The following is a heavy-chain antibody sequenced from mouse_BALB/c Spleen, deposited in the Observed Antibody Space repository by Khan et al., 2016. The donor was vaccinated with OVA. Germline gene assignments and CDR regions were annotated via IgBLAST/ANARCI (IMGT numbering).Heavy chain of an antibody. J-gene: IGHJ3*01. CDR3: TRLGYYEDSGVFAY. V-gene: IGHV5-6*01. CDR2: VSTGGSYT. D-gene: IGHD1-1*01. Sequence: EVELVESGGDLVKPGGSLKLSCEASGFTFSTYGMPWVRQTPDKRLEWVATVSTGGSYTYYPDSVKGRFTISRDNANTTLYLQMSGLTSEDSAMFYLTRLGYYEDSGVFAYGGQGTLGTVSA. CDR1: GFTFSTYG.